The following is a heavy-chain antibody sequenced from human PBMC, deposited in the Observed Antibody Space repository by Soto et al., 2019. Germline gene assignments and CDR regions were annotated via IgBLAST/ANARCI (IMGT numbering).Heavy chain of an antibody. CDR1: GGTFRSYT. J-gene: IGHJ6*03. V-gene: IGHV1-69*02. D-gene: IGHD2-2*01. Sequence: SVQVSCKGSGGTFRSYTIWWVRHAPGQGQEWMGRIIHILGIANYAQKFQGRVTITADKSASTAYMELSSLRSEDTAVFYCQYCSSTSCYLMDVWGKGTTVTVSS. CDR2: IIHILGIA. CDR3: QYCSSTSCYLMDV.